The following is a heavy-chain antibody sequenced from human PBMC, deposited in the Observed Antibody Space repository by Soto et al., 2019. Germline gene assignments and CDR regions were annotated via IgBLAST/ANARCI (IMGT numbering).Heavy chain of an antibody. CDR1: GYTFTSYG. CDR3: ARSDYYDSSGYWFDP. V-gene: IGHV1-18*01. Sequence: GASVKVSCKASGYTFTSYGISWVRQAPGQGLEWMGWISAYNGNTNYAQKLQGRVTVTTDTSTSTAYMELRSLRSDDTAVYYCARSDYYDSSGYWFDPWGQGTLVTVSS. D-gene: IGHD3-22*01. CDR2: ISAYNGNT. J-gene: IGHJ5*02.